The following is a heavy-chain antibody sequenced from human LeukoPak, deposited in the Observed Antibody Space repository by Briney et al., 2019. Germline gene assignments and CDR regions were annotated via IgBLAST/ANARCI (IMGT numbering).Heavy chain of an antibody. CDR1: GFTVSSNY. D-gene: IGHD6-13*01. V-gene: IGHV3-66*02. CDR3: ARLAAAGLYYFNY. Sequence: GGSLRLSCAASGFTVSSNYMSWVRQAPGKGLEWVSVVSSGGRTNYADSVKGRFTISRDNSRNTLYLQMNSLTTEDTSVYLCARLAAAGLYYFNYWGQGTLVTVSS. CDR2: VSSGGRT. J-gene: IGHJ4*02.